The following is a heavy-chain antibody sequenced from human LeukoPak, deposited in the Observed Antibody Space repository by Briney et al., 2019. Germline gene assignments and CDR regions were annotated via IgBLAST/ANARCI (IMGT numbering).Heavy chain of an antibody. CDR3: ARGYCSSTSCYFLHYYYYGMDV. CDR1: GYTFTGYY. CDR2: INPNSGGT. J-gene: IGHJ6*02. V-gene: IGHV1-2*02. D-gene: IGHD2-2*01. Sequence: ASVKVSCKASGYTFTGYYMHWVRQAPGQGLEWMGWINPNSGGTNYAQKFQGRVTMTRDTSISTAYMELSRLRSDDTAVYYCARGYCSSTSCYFLHYYYYGMDVWGRGTTVTVSS.